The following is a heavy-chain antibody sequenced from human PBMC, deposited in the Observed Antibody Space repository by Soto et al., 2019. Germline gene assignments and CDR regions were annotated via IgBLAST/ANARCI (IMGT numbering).Heavy chain of an antibody. Sequence: ASVKVSCKASGDTFIKYDINWVRQATGQGLEWMGWMNPSNGNAGYAQNFRGRVTMTSNTSITAAYMELSGLRYEDTAVYYCARRKERSGPNYFDVWGQGTLVTVSS. D-gene: IGHD6-25*01. CDR3: ARRKERSGPNYFDV. J-gene: IGHJ4*02. CDR1: GDTFIKYD. CDR2: MNPSNGNA. V-gene: IGHV1-8*01.